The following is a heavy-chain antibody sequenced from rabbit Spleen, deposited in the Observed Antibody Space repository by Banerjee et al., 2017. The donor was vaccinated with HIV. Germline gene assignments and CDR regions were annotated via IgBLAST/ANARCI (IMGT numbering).Heavy chain of an antibody. CDR2: IGGSSSGFT. Sequence: QQLEESGGDLVKPGASLTLTCIASGVSFSGSSYMCWVRQAPGKGLEWISCIGGSSSGFTYSATWAKGRFTCSKTSSTTVTLQMTSLTVADTATYFCARDAGSGPYIDGYFNLWGPGTLVTVS. V-gene: IGHV1S40*01. J-gene: IGHJ4*01. CDR1: GVSFSGSSY. D-gene: IGHD8-1*01. CDR3: ARDAGSGPYIDGYFNL.